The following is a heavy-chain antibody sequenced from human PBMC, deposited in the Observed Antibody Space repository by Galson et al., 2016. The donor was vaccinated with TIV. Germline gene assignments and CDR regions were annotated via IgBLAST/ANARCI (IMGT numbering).Heavy chain of an antibody. V-gene: IGHV3-74*01. CDR2: INGDGSST. D-gene: IGHD3/OR15-3a*01. J-gene: IGHJ6*02. CDR1: GFTFSNFW. Sequence: SLRLSCAASGFTFSNFWIHWVRQSPGKGPVWVSRINGDGSSTTYADSVKGRFTISRDNAGNTLYLQMNSLRVDGTAVYYCARAGDWLGVYGLDVWGQGTTVTVSS. CDR3: ARAGDWLGVYGLDV.